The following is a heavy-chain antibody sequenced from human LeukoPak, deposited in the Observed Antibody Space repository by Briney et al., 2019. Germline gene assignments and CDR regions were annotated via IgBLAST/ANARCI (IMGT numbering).Heavy chain of an antibody. D-gene: IGHD2-21*01. CDR1: GFTFSNSY. CDR2: INPDGSQG. J-gene: IGHJ3*02. Sequence: PGGSLRLSCEASGFTFSNSYMSWVRQAPGKGLEWVAIINPDGSQGSYVDSVKGRFAISRDNALNSLFLQMNSLSAEDTAVYYCARDPAYGALDIWGQGTTVPVSS. CDR3: ARDPAYGALDI. V-gene: IGHV3-7*01.